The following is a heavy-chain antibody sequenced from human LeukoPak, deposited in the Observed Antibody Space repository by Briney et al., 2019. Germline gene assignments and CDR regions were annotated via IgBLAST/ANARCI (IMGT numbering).Heavy chain of an antibody. CDR1: GFTFSSYA. CDR2: ISGSGGST. V-gene: IGHV3-23*01. Sequence: GGSLRLSCAASGFTFSSYAMSWVRQAPGKGLEWVSAISGSGGSTYYADSVKGRFTIYRDNYKKTLYMQMNSLRAEDTAVYYCAKDRGQWLLDYWGQGTLVTVSS. D-gene: IGHD6-19*01. J-gene: IGHJ4*02. CDR3: AKDRGQWLLDY.